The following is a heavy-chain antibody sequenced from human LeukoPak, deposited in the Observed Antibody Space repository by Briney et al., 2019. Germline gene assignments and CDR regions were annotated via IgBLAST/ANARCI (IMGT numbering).Heavy chain of an antibody. J-gene: IGHJ4*02. CDR1: GFTFSSYA. D-gene: IGHD1-26*01. CDR3: AKDDKWELLVDY. Sequence: PGGSLRLSCAASGFTFSSYAMSWVRQAPGKGLEWVSAISGSGGSTYYADSVKGRFTISRDNSKNTLYLQMNSLRAEDAAVYYCAKDDKWELLVDYWGQGTLVTVSS. V-gene: IGHV3-23*01. CDR2: ISGSGGST.